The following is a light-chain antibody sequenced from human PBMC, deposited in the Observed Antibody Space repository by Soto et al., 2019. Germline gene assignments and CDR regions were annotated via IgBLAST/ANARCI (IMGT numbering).Light chain of an antibody. CDR3: SSYTSGSTLVL. CDR2: EVS. Sequence: QSALTQPASVSGSPGQSITISCTGTSSDVGGYNYVSWYQQHPGKAPKLMIYEVSNRPSEVSNRFSGSKSGNTASLTISGLQAEDEGNYYCSSYTSGSTLVLFGGGTQLTVL. J-gene: IGLJ2*01. CDR1: SSDVGGYNY. V-gene: IGLV2-14*01.